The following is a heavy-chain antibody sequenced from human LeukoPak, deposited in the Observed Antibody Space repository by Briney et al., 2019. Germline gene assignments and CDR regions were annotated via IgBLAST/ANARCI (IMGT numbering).Heavy chain of an antibody. J-gene: IGHJ6*02. Sequence: SETLSLTRTVSGGSISSYYWSWIRQPPGKGLEWIGYIYYSGSTNYNPSLKSRVTISVDTSKNQFSLKLSSVTAADTAVYYCARYQTRPRYCSSTSCSTHGMDVWGQGTTVTVSS. V-gene: IGHV4-59*08. CDR1: GGSISSYY. CDR3: ARYQTRPRYCSSTSCSTHGMDV. CDR2: IYYSGST. D-gene: IGHD2-2*01.